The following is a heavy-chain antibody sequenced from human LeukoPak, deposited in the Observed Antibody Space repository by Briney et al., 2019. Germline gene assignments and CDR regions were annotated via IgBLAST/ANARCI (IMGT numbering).Heavy chain of an antibody. CDR2: IYYSGST. J-gene: IGHJ4*02. V-gene: IGHV4-59*01. CDR1: GGSISSYY. CDR3: ASYEYSSSSVVY. Sequence: SSETLSLTCTVSGGSISSYYWSWIRQPPGKGLEWIGYIYYSGSTNYNPSLKSRVTISVDTSKNQFSLKLSSVTAADTAVYYCASYEYSSSSVVYWGQGTLVTVSS. D-gene: IGHD6-6*01.